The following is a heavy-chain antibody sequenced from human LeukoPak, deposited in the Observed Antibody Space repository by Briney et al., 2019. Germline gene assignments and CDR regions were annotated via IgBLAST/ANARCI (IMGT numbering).Heavy chain of an antibody. CDR1: GFTFSSYA. J-gene: IGHJ5*02. D-gene: IGHD6-13*01. V-gene: IGHV3-66*01. CDR2: IYSGGST. CDR3: ARRQYSSSWYGFDP. Sequence: GGSLRLSCAASGFTFSSYAMHWVRQAPGKGLEWVSVIYSGGSTYYADSVKGRFTISRDNSKNTLYLQMNSLRAENTAVYYCARRQYSSSWYGFDPWGQGTLVTVSS.